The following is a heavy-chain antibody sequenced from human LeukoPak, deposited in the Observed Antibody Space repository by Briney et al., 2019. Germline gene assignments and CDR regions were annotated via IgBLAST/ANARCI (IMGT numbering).Heavy chain of an antibody. CDR3: TRQGSLGTSGYDY. D-gene: IGHD1-7*01. Sequence: SESLSLTCTVSGGSISSYYWSWIRQPPGKGLKWIGNIYYSGYTTYSPSLRSRVTISVDTSKNQFSLKLSSVTAADTAVYYCTRQGSLGTSGYDYWGQGTLVTVSS. CDR1: GGSISSYY. CDR2: IYYSGYT. V-gene: IGHV4-59*08. J-gene: IGHJ4*02.